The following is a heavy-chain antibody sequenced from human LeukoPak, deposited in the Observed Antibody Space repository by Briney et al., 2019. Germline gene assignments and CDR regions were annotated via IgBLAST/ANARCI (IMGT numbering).Heavy chain of an antibody. CDR3: AKLDCSVITCYVLDY. V-gene: IGHV3-33*03. Sequence: GGSLRLSCAASGCTFSNYGMHWVRRAPGKGLEWVAVIWYDGSNKYYADSVKGRFTISKDKSKNALYLRMSSQRAEDTAVYYCAKLDCSVITCYVLDYWGQGTLVTVSS. J-gene: IGHJ4*02. CDR2: IWYDGSNK. CDR1: GCTFSNYG. D-gene: IGHD2-2*01.